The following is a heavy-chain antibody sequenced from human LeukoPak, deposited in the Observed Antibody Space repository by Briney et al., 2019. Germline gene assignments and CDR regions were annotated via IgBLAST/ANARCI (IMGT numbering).Heavy chain of an antibody. Sequence: GGSLRLSCVASGFALSSYAMSWVRQAPGKGLEWVSATSSSDAGTYHAESVRGRFTISRDNSKNTLYLQMNSLRAEDTAVYYCAPLGYCSSTSCYENLDVWGKGTTVTVSS. CDR1: GFALSSYA. CDR2: TSSSDAGT. J-gene: IGHJ6*04. V-gene: IGHV3-23*01. CDR3: APLGYCSSTSCYENLDV. D-gene: IGHD2-2*01.